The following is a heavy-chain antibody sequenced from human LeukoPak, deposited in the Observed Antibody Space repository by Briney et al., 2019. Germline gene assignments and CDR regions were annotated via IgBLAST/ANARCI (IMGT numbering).Heavy chain of an antibody. CDR2: ISGSGGST. D-gene: IGHD4-17*01. J-gene: IGHJ3*02. V-gene: IGHV3-23*01. CDR3: AKDPQDYGDSEAFDI. CDR1: GFTFSSYA. Sequence: PGGSLRLSCAASGFTFSSYAMSWVRQAPGKGLEWVSAISGSGGSTCYADSVKGRFTISRDNSKNTLYLQMNSLRAEDTAVYYCAKDPQDYGDSEAFDIWGQGTMVTVSS.